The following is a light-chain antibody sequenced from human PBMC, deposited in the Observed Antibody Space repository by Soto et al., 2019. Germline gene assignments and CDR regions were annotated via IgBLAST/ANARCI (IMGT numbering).Light chain of an antibody. CDR2: AAS. V-gene: IGKV1-39*01. Sequence: DIQMTQSPSSVSASVGDRVTITCRASQGISSYLNWYQQKPGKAPKLLIYAASSLQSEVPSRFSGSASGTDFTLTISSLQPEDFATYYCQQSYSTPRTFGQGTKVDIK. J-gene: IGKJ1*01. CDR1: QGISSY. CDR3: QQSYSTPRT.